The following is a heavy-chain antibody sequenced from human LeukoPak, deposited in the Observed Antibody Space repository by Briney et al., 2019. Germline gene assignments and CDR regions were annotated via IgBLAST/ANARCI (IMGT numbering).Heavy chain of an antibody. CDR3: AKEMVYGSGGGPFDY. Sequence: GGSLRLSCAASGFTFSSYGMHWVRQAPGKGLEWVAVISYGGSKEYYADSVKGRFTISRDNSKNTLYLQMNSLKTEDTAVYYCAKEMVYGSGGGPFDYWGQGTLVTVSS. CDR1: GFTFSSYG. CDR2: ISYGGSKE. D-gene: IGHD3-10*01. V-gene: IGHV3-30*18. J-gene: IGHJ4*02.